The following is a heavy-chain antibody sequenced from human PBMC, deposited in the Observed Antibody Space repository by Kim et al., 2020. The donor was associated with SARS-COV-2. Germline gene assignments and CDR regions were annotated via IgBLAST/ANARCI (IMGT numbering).Heavy chain of an antibody. V-gene: IGHV3-9*01. D-gene: IGHD3-10*01. CDR3: AKETYGSGSYLPWFDP. J-gene: IGHJ5*02. Sequence: SVKGRFTISRDNAKNSLYLQMNGLRPEDTALYYCAKETYGSGSYLPWFDPWGQGTLVTVSS.